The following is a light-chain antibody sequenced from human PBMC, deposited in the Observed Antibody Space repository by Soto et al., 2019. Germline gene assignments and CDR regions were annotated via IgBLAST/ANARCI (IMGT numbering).Light chain of an antibody. CDR1: QAISGY. Sequence: EIQMTQSPASLSASVGDRVTVTCRAGQAISGYLNWYQQKPGKAPTLLIFAASTLQSGVPSRFSGSGSGTDFTLTINRLQTEDSATYFCQQTNLIPFTFGPGTK. CDR2: AAS. CDR3: QQTNLIPFT. V-gene: IGKV1-39*01. J-gene: IGKJ3*01.